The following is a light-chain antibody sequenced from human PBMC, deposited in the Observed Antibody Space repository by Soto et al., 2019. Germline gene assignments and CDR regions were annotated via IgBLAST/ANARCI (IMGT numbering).Light chain of an antibody. CDR3: QQSYSTPRT. CDR1: QSISSY. CDR2: AAS. Sequence: DIQMTQSPSSLSASVGDRVTITCRASQSISSYLNCYQQKPGKAPKVLIYAASSLQSGVPSRFSDSGSGTDFTLTISSLQPEDFATYYCQQSYSTPRTFGQGTKEEIK. V-gene: IGKV1-39*01. J-gene: IGKJ1*01.